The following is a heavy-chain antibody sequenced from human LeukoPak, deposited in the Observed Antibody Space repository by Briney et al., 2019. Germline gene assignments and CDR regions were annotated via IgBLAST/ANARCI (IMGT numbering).Heavy chain of an antibody. CDR3: ARGGYNYGSGTDAFDI. CDR1: GYTFTSYD. J-gene: IGHJ3*02. D-gene: IGHD3-10*01. Sequence: ASVKVSCKASGYTFTSYDINWVRQATGQGREWMGWRDPNSGNTGYAQKFQGRVTMTRNTSISTAYMELSSLRSEDTAVYYCARGGYNYGSGTDAFDIWGQGTMVTVSS. CDR2: RDPNSGNT. V-gene: IGHV1-8*01.